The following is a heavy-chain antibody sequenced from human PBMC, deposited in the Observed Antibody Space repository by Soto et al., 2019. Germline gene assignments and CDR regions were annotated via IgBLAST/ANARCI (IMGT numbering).Heavy chain of an antibody. CDR3: ARALIYCSSTSCYWGNSYGMDV. J-gene: IGHJ6*02. CDR2: IYYSGST. Sequence: SETLSLTCTVSGGSISSGGYYWSWIRQHPGKGLKWIGYIYYSGSTYYNPSVKSRVTISVDTSKNQFSLKLSSVTAADTAVYYCARALIYCSSTSCYWGNSYGMDVWGQGTTVTVSS. V-gene: IGHV4-31*03. D-gene: IGHD2-2*01. CDR1: GGSISSGGYY.